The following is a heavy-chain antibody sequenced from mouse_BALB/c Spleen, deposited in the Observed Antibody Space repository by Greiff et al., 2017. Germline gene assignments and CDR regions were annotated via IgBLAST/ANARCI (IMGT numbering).Heavy chain of an antibody. CDR2: INSNGGST. J-gene: IGHJ2*01. D-gene: IGHD1-2*01. V-gene: IGHV5-6-3*01. CDR1: GFTFSSYG. Sequence: EVQRVESGGGLVQPGGSLKLSCAASGFTFSSYGMSWVRQTPDKRLELVATINSNGGSTYYPDSVKGRFTISRDNAKNTLYLQMSSLKSEDTAMYDCARDRQFITTASYFDYWGQGTTLTVSS. CDR3: ARDRQFITTASYFDY.